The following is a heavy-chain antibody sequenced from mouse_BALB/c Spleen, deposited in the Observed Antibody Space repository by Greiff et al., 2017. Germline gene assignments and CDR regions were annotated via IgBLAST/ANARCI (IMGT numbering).Heavy chain of an antibody. V-gene: IGHV1S81*02. Sequence: QVQLQQSGAELVKPGASVKLSCKASGYTFTSYYMYWVKQRPGQGLEWIGEINPSNGGTNFNEKFKSKATLTVDKSSSTAYMQLSSLTSEDSAVYYCTGGIYYDYMDYWGQGTSVTVSS. CDR2: INPSNGGT. J-gene: IGHJ4*01. D-gene: IGHD2-4*01. CDR1: GYTFTSYY. CDR3: TGGIYYDYMDY.